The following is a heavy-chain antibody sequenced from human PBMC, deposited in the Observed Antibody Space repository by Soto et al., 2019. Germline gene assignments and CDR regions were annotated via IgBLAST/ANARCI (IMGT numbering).Heavy chain of an antibody. Sequence: LVKVSCKASGGTFSSYAISWVRQAPGQGLEWMGGIIPIFGTANYAQKLQGRVTITADESTSTAYMELSSLRSEDTAAYYCARDQSAAVVPNPSKYGMDVWGQGTTVTVSS. CDR1: GGTFSSYA. CDR2: IIPIFGTA. J-gene: IGHJ6*02. CDR3: ARDQSAAVVPNPSKYGMDV. V-gene: IGHV1-69*13. D-gene: IGHD6-13*01.